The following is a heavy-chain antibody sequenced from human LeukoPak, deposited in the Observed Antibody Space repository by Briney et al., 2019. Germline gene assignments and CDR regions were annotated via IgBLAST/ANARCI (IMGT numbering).Heavy chain of an antibody. CDR2: ITYSSTTI. CDR1: GFTFSSYS. D-gene: IGHD3-3*01. Sequence: GGSLRLSCAASGFTFSSYSMNWVRQAPGKGLEWVSYITYSSTTIYYADSVKGRFTISRDNAKNSLYLQMNSLRAEDTAVYYCARGIRFRKDFYMDVWGKGTTVTVSS. V-gene: IGHV3-48*01. CDR3: ARGIRFRKDFYMDV. J-gene: IGHJ6*03.